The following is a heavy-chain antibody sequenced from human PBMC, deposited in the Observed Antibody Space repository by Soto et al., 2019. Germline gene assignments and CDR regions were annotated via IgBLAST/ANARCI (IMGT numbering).Heavy chain of an antibody. V-gene: IGHV3-74*01. CDR2: LNSDGTSA. CDR3: ARGPSGWFGFDY. J-gene: IGHJ4*02. D-gene: IGHD6-19*01. CDR1: GFTFSSNW. Sequence: EVQLVESGGGLVQPGGSLRLSCAGSGFTFSSNWMHWVRQDPGKGLVWVSRLNSDGTSASYADSVKGRFTISRDNAKNSLFLQMNSLTAEDTALYSCARGPSGWFGFDYWGQGTLVTVSS.